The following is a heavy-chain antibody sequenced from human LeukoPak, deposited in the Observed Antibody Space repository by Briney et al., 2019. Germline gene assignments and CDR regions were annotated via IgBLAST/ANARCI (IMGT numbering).Heavy chain of an antibody. Sequence: SVKVSCKASGGTFSSYAISWVRQAPGQGLEWMGRIIPILGIANYAQKFQGRVTITADKSTSTAYMELSSLRSEDTAVYYCARGFGGYSGYDWSNWFDPWDQGTLVTVSS. D-gene: IGHD5-12*01. V-gene: IGHV1-69*04. CDR1: GGTFSSYA. CDR3: ARGFGGYSGYDWSNWFDP. J-gene: IGHJ5*02. CDR2: IIPILGIA.